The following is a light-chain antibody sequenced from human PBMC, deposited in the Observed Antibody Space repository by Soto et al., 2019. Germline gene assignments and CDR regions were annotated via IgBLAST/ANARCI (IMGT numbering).Light chain of an antibody. CDR3: QCQDFATSRVYT. Sequence: IVLTQSPGTLPLSPGEEATLSCRASQSLRSTYIAWYQQRAGQAPRLLIYGRSSRASGIPDRFSGSGAGTDFSLTISRLGPEDSAVYVCQCQDFATSRVYTFGQGTRVEI. CDR1: QSLRSTY. V-gene: IGKV3-20*01. CDR2: GRS. J-gene: IGKJ2*01.